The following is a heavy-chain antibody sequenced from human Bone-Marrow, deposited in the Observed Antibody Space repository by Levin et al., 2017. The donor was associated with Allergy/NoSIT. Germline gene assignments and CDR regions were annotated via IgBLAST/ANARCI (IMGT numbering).Heavy chain of an antibody. D-gene: IGHD4-17*01. CDR2: IYWDDDN. J-gene: IGHJ4*02. CDR3: AHTSGAYGDRDSPFDY. CDR1: GFSLSTSQVG. Sequence: SGPTLVQPTQTLTLTCTFSGFSLSTSQVGVGWIRQPPGKALEWLALIYWDDDNRYSPSLKSRLTFTKDTSKNQVVLTMTNMDPVDTATYYCAHTSGAYGDRDSPFDYWGQGTLVTVSS. V-gene: IGHV2-5*02.